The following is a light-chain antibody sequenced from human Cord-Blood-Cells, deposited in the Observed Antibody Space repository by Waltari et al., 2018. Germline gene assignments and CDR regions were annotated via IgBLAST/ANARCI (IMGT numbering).Light chain of an antibody. CDR1: SSDVGGSNY. Sequence: QSALTQPRSVSGSPGQSVTISCTGTSSDVGGSNYVSWYQQHPGKAPKLMIYDVSKRPSGVPDRFAGCKSGNTASLTVAGLQAEDEADYDCCSYAGSYALVFGGGTKLTVL. CDR2: DVS. J-gene: IGLJ2*01. V-gene: IGLV2-11*01. CDR3: CSYAGSYALV.